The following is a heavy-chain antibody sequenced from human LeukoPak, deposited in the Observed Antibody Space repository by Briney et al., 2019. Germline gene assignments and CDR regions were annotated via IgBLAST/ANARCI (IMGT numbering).Heavy chain of an antibody. CDR2: VSGSGGST. V-gene: IGHV3-23*01. D-gene: IGHD6-19*01. CDR3: AKVAGKIGYYFDY. J-gene: IGHJ4*02. CDR1: GFTFSSYA. Sequence: GGSLRLSCAASGFTFSSYAMNWVRQAPGKGLEWVSGVSGSGGSTYYADSVKGRFTISRDNSKNTLYLQMNSLRAEDTAVYYCAKVAGKIGYYFDYWGQGTLVTVSS.